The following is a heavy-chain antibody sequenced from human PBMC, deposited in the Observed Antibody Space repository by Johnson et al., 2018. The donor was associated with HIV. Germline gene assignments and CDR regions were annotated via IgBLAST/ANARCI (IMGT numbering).Heavy chain of an antibody. Sequence: VQLVESGGGVVRPGGSLRLSCAASGFTFDDYGMSWVRRAPGKGLEWVLAISGRGGTTYYADSVRGRFTVSGDHSRDTLYLQMNSLRVEDTAVYYCARPQGELVWFGELGLDIWGQGTMVTVSP. J-gene: IGHJ3*02. CDR2: ISGRGGTT. CDR1: GFTFDDYG. CDR3: ARPQGELVWFGELGLDI. D-gene: IGHD3-10*01. V-gene: IGHV3-23*04.